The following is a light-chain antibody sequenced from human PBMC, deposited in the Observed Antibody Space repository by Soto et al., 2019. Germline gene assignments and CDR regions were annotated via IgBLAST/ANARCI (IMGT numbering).Light chain of an antibody. CDR3: QQYYSYPRLT. J-gene: IGKJ4*01. CDR1: QSVSSY. V-gene: IGKV3-11*01. Sequence: EIVLTQSPATLSLSPGERATLSCRASQSVSSYLAWYQQKPGQAPRLLIYDASNRATGIPARFSGSGSGTDFTLTVSCLQSEDFATYYCQQYYSYPRLTFGGGTKVDIK. CDR2: DAS.